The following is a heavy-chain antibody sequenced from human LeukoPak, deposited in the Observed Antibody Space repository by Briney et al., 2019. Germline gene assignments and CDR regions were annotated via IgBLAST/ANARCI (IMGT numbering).Heavy chain of an antibody. CDR2: ISNTGGVT. D-gene: IGHD4-23*01. CDR3: TVVPLG. J-gene: IGHJ4*02. CDR1: GFTFSSYG. V-gene: IGHV3-48*04. Sequence: PGGSLRLSCAASGFTFSSYGMHWVRQAPGKGLEWISYISNTGGVTYYADSVKGRFTISRDDAKNSLYLQLNSLRADDTGVYFCTVVPLGWGQGTLVTVSS.